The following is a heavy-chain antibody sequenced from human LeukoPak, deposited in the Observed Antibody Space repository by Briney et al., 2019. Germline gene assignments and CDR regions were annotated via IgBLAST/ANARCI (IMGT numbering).Heavy chain of an antibody. V-gene: IGHV4-59*12. CDR2: IYYSGST. D-gene: IGHD4-11*01. CDR1: GGSISSYY. CDR3: ARELPATVTTEYNWFDP. J-gene: IGHJ5*02. Sequence: SETLSLTCTVSGGSISSYYWSWIRQPPGKGLEWIGYIYYSGSTNYNPSLKSRVTISVDTSKNQFSLKLSSVTAADTAVYYCARELPATVTTEYNWFDPWGQGTLVTVSS.